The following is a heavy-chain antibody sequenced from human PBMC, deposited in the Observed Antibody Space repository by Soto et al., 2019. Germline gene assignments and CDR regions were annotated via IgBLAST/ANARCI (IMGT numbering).Heavy chain of an antibody. CDR3: ARSYYGSGSYWFYGMDV. V-gene: IGHV1-69*06. Sequence: QVQLVQSGAEVKKPGSSVKVSCKASGGTFGNSAISWVRQAPGQGLEWMGGIIPSFATGNSAPEFQGRLTITADKSTSIAYMELSSLRSEDTAVYYCARSYYGSGSYWFYGMDVWGQGTTVTVSS. J-gene: IGHJ6*02. D-gene: IGHD3-10*01. CDR2: IIPSFATG. CDR1: GGTFGNSA.